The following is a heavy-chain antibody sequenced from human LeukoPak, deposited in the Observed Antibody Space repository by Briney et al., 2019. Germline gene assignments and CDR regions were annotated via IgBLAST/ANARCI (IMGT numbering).Heavy chain of an antibody. CDR3: ARESSWAPDY. V-gene: IGHV3-74*01. J-gene: IGHJ4*02. D-gene: IGHD1-26*01. CDR1: GFTLSNYW. Sequence: PGGSQRLSCAASGFTLSNYWMHWVRQAPGKGLVWVSRINGDGSSTSNADAVKGRFTISRDNAKNTLFLQMNSLRAEDTAVYYCARESSWAPDYWGQGTLVTVSS. CDR2: INGDGSST.